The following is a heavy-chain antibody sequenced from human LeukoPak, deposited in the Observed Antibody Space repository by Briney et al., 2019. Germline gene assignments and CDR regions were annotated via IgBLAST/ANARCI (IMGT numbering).Heavy chain of an antibody. D-gene: IGHD3-10*01. Sequence: RGSLRLPCAASGFTFSNYWMSWVRQAPGKGLEWVANIKQDGSEKYYVDSVKGRFTISRDNAKNSLYLQMNSLRADDTAVYYCASHPWRSGRYYFDYWGQGNLVTVSS. V-gene: IGHV3-7*01. CDR2: IKQDGSEK. J-gene: IGHJ4*02. CDR1: GFTFSNYW. CDR3: ASHPWRSGRYYFDY.